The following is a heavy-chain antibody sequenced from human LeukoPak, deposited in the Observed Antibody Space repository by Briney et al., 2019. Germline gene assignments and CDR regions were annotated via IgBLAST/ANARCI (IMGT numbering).Heavy chain of an antibody. CDR1: GFTFSNYN. V-gene: IGHV3-30*18. D-gene: IGHD3-22*01. CDR3: AKTYYYDSSDPLFDY. Sequence: GGSLRLSCAASGFTFSNYNMNWVRHAPGKGLEWVAVISYDGSNKYYADSVKGRFTISRDNSKNTLYLQMNSLRAEDTAVYYCAKTYYYDSSDPLFDYWGQGTLVTVSS. CDR2: ISYDGSNK. J-gene: IGHJ4*02.